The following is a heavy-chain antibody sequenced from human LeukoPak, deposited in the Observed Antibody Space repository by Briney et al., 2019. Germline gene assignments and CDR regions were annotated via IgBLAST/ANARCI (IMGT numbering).Heavy chain of an antibody. V-gene: IGHV3-30*18. D-gene: IGHD3-9*01. CDR1: GFTFSSYG. CDR2: ISYDGSNK. CDR3: PNGNDIFTGSPPDRY. Sequence: GGSLRLSCAASGFTFSSYGMHWVRQAPGKGLEWVAVISYDGSNKYYADSVKGRFTISRDNSKNTLYLQMNSLRAEDTAVYYCPNGNDIFTGSPPDRYWGQEPLVTV. J-gene: IGHJ4*02.